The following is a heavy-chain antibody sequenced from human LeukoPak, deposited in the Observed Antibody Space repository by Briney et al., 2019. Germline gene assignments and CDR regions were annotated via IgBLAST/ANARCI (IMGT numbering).Heavy chain of an antibody. Sequence: PGGSLRLSCAASGFTFSSYSMNWVRQAPGKGLEWVSYISSSGSTIYYADSVKGRFTISRDNAKNSLYLQMNSLRAEDTAVYYCARDYYDSSGLDYWGQGTLVTVSS. CDR2: ISSSGSTI. CDR1: GFTFSSYS. D-gene: IGHD3-22*01. V-gene: IGHV3-48*04. J-gene: IGHJ4*02. CDR3: ARDYYDSSGLDY.